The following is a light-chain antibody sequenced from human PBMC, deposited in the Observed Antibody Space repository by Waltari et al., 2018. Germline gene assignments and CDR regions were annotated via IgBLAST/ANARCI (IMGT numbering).Light chain of an antibody. V-gene: IGKV1-39*01. CDR2: AAS. Sequence: DIQMTQSPSSLSPSVGDGVTITCRASQSISSYLNWYQQKPGKAPQLLIYAASNLQSGVPSRFSGSGSGTDFTLTINSLQPEDFATYYCQQSFSMPRTFGQGTKVE. CDR3: QQSFSMPRT. CDR1: QSISSY. J-gene: IGKJ1*01.